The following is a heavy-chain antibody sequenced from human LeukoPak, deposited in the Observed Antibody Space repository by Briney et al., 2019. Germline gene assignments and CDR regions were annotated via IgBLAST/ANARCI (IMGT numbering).Heavy chain of an antibody. Sequence: GGSLRLSCAASGFTFSSYWMSWVRQAPGKGLEWVANIKQDGSEKYYVDSVKGRFTISRDNAKNSLYLQMNSLRAEDTAVYYCTTTGGSSRTWFDPWGQGTLVTVSS. V-gene: IGHV3-7*03. D-gene: IGHD7-27*01. CDR2: IKQDGSEK. CDR3: TTTGGSSRTWFDP. J-gene: IGHJ5*02. CDR1: GFTFSSYW.